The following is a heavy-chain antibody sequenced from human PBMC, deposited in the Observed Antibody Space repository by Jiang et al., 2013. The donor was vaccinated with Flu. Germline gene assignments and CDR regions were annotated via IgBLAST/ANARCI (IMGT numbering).Heavy chain of an antibody. Sequence: LLKPSETLSLTCAVYGGSFSGYYWSWIRQPPGKGLEWIGEINHSGSTNYNPSLKSRVTISVDTSKNQFSLKLSSVTAADTAVYYCARMYYYGSGRGLGFDYWGRGILVTVSS. J-gene: IGHJ4*02. CDR2: INHSGST. CDR1: GGSFSGYY. CDR3: ARMYYYGSGRGLGFDY. D-gene: IGHD3-10*01. V-gene: IGHV4-34*01.